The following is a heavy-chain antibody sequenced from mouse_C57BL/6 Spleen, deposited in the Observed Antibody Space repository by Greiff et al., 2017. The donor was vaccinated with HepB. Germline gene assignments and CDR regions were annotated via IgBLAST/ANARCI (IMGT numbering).Heavy chain of an antibody. Sequence: VQLQQSGPELVKPGASVKISCKASGYTFTDYYMNWVKQSHGKSLEWIGDINPNNGGTSYNQKFKGKATLTVDKSSSTAYMELRSLTSEDSAVYYCARGGYWAMDYWGQGTSVTVSS. D-gene: IGHD2-14*01. J-gene: IGHJ4*01. CDR3: ARGGYWAMDY. CDR1: GYTFTDYY. CDR2: INPNNGGT. V-gene: IGHV1-26*01.